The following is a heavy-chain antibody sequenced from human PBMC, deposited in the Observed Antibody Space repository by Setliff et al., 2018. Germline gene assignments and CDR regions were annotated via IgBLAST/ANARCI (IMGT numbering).Heavy chain of an antibody. Sequence: SETLSLTCTVSGDSISSSTYHWGWIRQSPGKGLEWIGNIYYNGNTNKNPSLKSRVTISVDTSTNQFSLRLTSPTAADTVVYFCARDNTILGATDHWGQGTLVTVSS. CDR3: ARDNTILGATDH. V-gene: IGHV4-39*02. CDR2: IYYNGNT. CDR1: GDSISSSTYH. D-gene: IGHD1-26*01. J-gene: IGHJ5*02.